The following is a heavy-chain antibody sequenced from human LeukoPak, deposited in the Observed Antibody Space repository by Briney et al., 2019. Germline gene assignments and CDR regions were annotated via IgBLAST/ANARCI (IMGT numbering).Heavy chain of an antibody. D-gene: IGHD5-12*01. CDR1: GGSISSYC. Sequence: PSETLSLTCTVSGGSISSYCWSWIRQPAGKGLEWIGRIYTSGSTNYNPSLKSRVTMSVDTSKNQFSLKLSSVTAAGTAVYYCARESGWLRWSWFDPWGQGTLVTVSS. CDR2: IYTSGST. V-gene: IGHV4-4*07. CDR3: ARESGWLRWSWFDP. J-gene: IGHJ5*02.